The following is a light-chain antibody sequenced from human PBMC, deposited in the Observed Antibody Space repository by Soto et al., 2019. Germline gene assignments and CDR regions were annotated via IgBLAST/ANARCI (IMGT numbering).Light chain of an antibody. Sequence: DVQMTQSPSSLSASVGDRVTITCRASQNIDIFLKWYQQKPGSPPTLLIHTTSRLLSGDPTRFSGSRSGTDFTLTISNLQPEDFATYSFHQSYNTPPAFGRGTK. CDR1: QNIDIF. V-gene: IGKV1-39*01. CDR3: HQSYNTPPA. J-gene: IGKJ2*01. CDR2: TTS.